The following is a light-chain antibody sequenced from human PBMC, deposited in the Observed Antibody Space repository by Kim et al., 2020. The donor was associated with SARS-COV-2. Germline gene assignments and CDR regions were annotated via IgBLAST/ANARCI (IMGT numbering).Light chain of an antibody. CDR3: QQYRHYPLT. CDR2: SAS. Sequence: DIQMTQSPSSLSASVGDRVTITCRASQGVVTELAWYQQKPEKAPKALMYSASTLQSGVPPRFSGTGSGTEFTLTINNLQPEDFAIYYCQQYRHYPLTFGGGTKLEIK. V-gene: IGKV1D-16*01. J-gene: IGKJ4*01. CDR1: QGVVTE.